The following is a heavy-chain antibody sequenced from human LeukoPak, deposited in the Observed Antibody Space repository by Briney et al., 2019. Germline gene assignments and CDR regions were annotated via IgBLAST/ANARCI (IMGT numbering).Heavy chain of an antibody. CDR1: GFTFSSYG. D-gene: IGHD5-18*01. J-gene: IGHJ3*02. CDR3: AKDGGTAMVTDAFDI. Sequence: GGSLRLSCAASGFTFSSYGMHWVRQVPGKGLEWVAVISYDGSNKYYADSVKGRFTISRDNSKNTLYLQMNSLRAEDTAVYYCAKDGGTAMVTDAFDIWGQGTMVTVSS. V-gene: IGHV3-30*18. CDR2: ISYDGSNK.